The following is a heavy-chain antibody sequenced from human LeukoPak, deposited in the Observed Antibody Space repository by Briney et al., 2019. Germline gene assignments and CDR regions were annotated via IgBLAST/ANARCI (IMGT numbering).Heavy chain of an antibody. CDR1: GGSFSGYY. CDR2: INHSGST. J-gene: IGHJ4*02. D-gene: IGHD2-2*01. Sequence: DPSETLSLTCAVYGGSFSGYYWGWIRQPPGKGLEWIGEINHSGSTNYNPSLKSRVTISVDTSKNQFSLKLTSVTAADTAVYYCAIPYCSSTSCSDWDDYWGQGTLVTVSS. CDR3: AIPYCSSTSCSDWDDY. V-gene: IGHV4-34*01.